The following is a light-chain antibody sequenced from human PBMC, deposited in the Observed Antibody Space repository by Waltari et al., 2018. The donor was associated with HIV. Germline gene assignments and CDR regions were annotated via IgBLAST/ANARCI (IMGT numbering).Light chain of an antibody. CDR3: ASWDDNLRHWV. CDR1: KSNIGNNF. Sequence: QPKMTQAPSASKTPGQRITMSCSGSKSNIGNNFIYWYQQIPGAAPRLVMARNPRRPAGVPDRFSGTKSGTSAFLAITDLRLDDEATYVCASWDDNLRHWVFGGGTKLTVL. CDR2: RNP. J-gene: IGLJ3*02. V-gene: IGLV1-47*01.